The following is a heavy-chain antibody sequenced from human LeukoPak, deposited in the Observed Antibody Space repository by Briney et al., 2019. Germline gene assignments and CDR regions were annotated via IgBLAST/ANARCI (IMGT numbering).Heavy chain of an antibody. D-gene: IGHD3-22*01. CDR3: ARVVDYDSSGYFRYYLDY. Sequence: PSETLSLTCTVSGGSISSYYWSWIRQPPGKGLEWIGYIYYSGSTNYNPSLKSRVTISVDTSKNQFSLKLSSVTAADTAVYYCARVVDYDSSGYFRYYLDYWGQGTLVTVSS. J-gene: IGHJ4*02. CDR1: GGSISSYY. V-gene: IGHV4-59*01. CDR2: IYYSGST.